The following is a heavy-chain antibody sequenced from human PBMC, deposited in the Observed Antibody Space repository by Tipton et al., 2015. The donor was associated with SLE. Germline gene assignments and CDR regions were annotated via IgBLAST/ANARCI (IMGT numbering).Heavy chain of an antibody. D-gene: IGHD3-10*01. CDR2: IYDSGST. V-gene: IGHV4-59*02. J-gene: IGHJ3*02. Sequence: LRLSCAASAFSVSAYHMTWVRQAPGKGLEWIGYIYDSGSTNYNPSLKSRVTISVDTSKNQFSLKLTSVTAADTAVYFCARGRPIGSFDIWGQGTMVTVSS. CDR1: AFSVSAYH. CDR3: ARGRPIGSFDI.